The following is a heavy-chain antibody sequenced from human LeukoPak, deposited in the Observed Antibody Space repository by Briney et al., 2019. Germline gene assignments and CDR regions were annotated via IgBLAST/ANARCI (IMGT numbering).Heavy chain of an antibody. CDR3: ARGSPSGASFFSF. CDR1: GGSFSSHY. J-gene: IGHJ4*02. CDR2: IYTSGTT. Sequence: SETLSLTCTVSGGSFSSHYWTWIRQSAGKGLEWLWRIYTSGTTHFNPSFESRLSMSVDTSKAQFSLKLTSVTAADTAVYYCARGSPSGASFFSFWGQGTLVTVSS. V-gene: IGHV4-4*07. D-gene: IGHD1-26*01.